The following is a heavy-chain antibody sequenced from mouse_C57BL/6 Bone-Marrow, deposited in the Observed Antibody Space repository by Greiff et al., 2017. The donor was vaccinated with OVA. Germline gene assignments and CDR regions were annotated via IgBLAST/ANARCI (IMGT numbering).Heavy chain of an antibody. CDR1: GFTFSSYA. J-gene: IGHJ4*01. Sequence: EVMLVESGGGLVKPGGSLKLSCAASGFTFSSYAMSWVRQTPEKRLEWVATISDGGSYTYYPDNVKGRFTISRDNAKNNLYLQMSHLKSEDTAMYYCAREGMLLRPVDGAIDYWGQGTSVTVSS. CDR3: AREGMLLRPVDGAIDY. D-gene: IGHD1-2*01. V-gene: IGHV5-4*01. CDR2: ISDGGSYT.